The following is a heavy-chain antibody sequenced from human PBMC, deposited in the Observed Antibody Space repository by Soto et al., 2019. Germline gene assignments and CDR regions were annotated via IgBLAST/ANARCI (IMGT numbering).Heavy chain of an antibody. V-gene: IGHV1-2*02. D-gene: IGHD3-22*01. CDR2: INPNSGGT. J-gene: IGHJ5*02. Sequence: SVKVSCKASGYTFTGYYMHWVRQAPGQGLEWMGWINPNSGGTNYAQKFQGRVTMTRDTSISTAYMELSSLRAEDTAVYYCARDWASRSSDSSGYYYPWGQGTLVTVSS. CDR3: ARDWASRSSDSSGYYYP. CDR1: GYTFTGYY.